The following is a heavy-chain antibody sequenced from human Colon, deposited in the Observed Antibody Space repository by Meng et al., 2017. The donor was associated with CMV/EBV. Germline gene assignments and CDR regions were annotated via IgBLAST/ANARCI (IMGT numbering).Heavy chain of an antibody. J-gene: IGHJ4*02. CDR2: IDPSGTST. CDR1: GYTLTTYY. D-gene: IGHD2-15*01. CDR3: ARDPGLGWSDY. Sequence: ASVKVSCKASGYTLTTYYMHWVRQAPGKGLEWLGRIDPSGTSTNYAQNFQGRVTMTKDTSTSTVYMELRSLRSEDTAIYCCARDPGLGWSDYWGQGTQVTVSS. V-gene: IGHV1-46*01.